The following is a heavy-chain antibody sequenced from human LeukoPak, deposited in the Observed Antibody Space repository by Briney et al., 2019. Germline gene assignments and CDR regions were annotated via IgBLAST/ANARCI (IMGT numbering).Heavy chain of an antibody. CDR3: ATLGDDFWSGYYTLFDY. J-gene: IGHJ4*02. CDR2: FDLEDGET. CDR1: GYTLTELC. D-gene: IGHD3-3*01. Sequence: ASVKVSCKVSGYTLTELCMHLVRLAPGTGMEWMGGFDLEDGETIYAQKFQGRVTMTEDTSTDTAYMELSSLRSEDTAVYYCATLGDDFWSGYYTLFDYWGQGTLVTVSS. V-gene: IGHV1-24*01.